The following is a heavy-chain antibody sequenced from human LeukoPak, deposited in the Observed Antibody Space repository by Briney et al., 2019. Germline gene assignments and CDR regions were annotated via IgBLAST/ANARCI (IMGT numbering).Heavy chain of an antibody. Sequence: SETLSLTCTVSGYSISSGYYWGWIRQPPGKGLEWIGIIFHSGSTYYNPSLKSRVTISVDTSKNQFSLKLSSVTAADTAVYYCARVIPYCSGTNCNRYYFDYWGQGTLVTVSS. CDR2: IFHSGST. V-gene: IGHV4-38-2*02. CDR1: GYSISSGYY. D-gene: IGHD2-2*01. CDR3: ARVIPYCSGTNCNRYYFDY. J-gene: IGHJ4*02.